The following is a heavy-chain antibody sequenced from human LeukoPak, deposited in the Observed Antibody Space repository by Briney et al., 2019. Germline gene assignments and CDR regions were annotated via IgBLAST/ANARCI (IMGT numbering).Heavy chain of an antibody. Sequence: SETLSLTCTVSGGSISSGGYYWSWIRQPPGKGLEWIGYIYHSGSTYYNPSLKSRVTISVDTSKNQFSLKLSSVTAADTAVYYCARVSDYGGYYYYYGMDVWGQGTTVTVSS. CDR3: ARVSDYGGYYYYYGMDV. D-gene: IGHD4-17*01. CDR1: GGSISSGGYY. CDR2: IYHSGST. J-gene: IGHJ6*02. V-gene: IGHV4-30-2*01.